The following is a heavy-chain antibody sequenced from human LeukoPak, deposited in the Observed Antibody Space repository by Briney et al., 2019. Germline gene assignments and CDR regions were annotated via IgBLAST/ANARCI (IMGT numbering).Heavy chain of an antibody. CDR1: GFTFSSNW. CDR2: IKQDGSEK. D-gene: IGHD5-18*01. J-gene: IGHJ4*02. V-gene: IGHV3-7*05. Sequence: GGPLRLSCAASGFTFSSNWMSWVRQAPGKGLEWVANIKQDGSEKYYVDSVKGRFTISRDNAKNSLYLQMNSLRAEDTAVYYCARDFRVATAPFDYWGQGTLVTVSS. CDR3: ARDFRVATAPFDY.